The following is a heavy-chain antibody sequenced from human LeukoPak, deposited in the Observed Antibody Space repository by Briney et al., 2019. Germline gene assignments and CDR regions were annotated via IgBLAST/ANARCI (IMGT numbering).Heavy chain of an antibody. CDR3: ARAIGRGRGGYFDY. D-gene: IGHD2-15*01. CDR1: GLTYSAQY. CDR2: ISYSGSYT. J-gene: IGHJ4*02. V-gene: IGHV3-11*01. Sequence: GGSLRLSCAVSGLTYSAQYLSWIRQAPGKGLEWISYISYSGSYTYYADSLRRRFTFSRDNAENSLFLQMNTLRAEDTAVDNWARAIGRGRGGYFDYWGQGTLVTVSS.